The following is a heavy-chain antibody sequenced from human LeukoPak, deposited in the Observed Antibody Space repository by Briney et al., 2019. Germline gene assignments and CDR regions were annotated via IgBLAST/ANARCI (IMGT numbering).Heavy chain of an antibody. Sequence: PGGPLRLSCAASGFTFDDYAMHWVRQAPGKGLEWVSGISWNSGSIGYADSVKGRFTISRDNAKNSLYLQMNSLRAEDTALYYCAKGLRSMARDAFDIWGQGTMVTVSS. CDR2: ISWNSGSI. CDR3: AKGLRSMARDAFDI. V-gene: IGHV3-9*01. D-gene: IGHD2-8*01. J-gene: IGHJ3*02. CDR1: GFTFDDYA.